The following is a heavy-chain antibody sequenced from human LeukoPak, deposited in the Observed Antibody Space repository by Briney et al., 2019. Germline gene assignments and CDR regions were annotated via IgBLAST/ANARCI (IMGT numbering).Heavy chain of an antibody. Sequence: PGGSLRLSCAASGFTFSSYGMSWVRQAPGKGLEWVSAISGSGGSTYYADSVKGRFTISRDNSKNTLYLQMNSLRAEDTAVYYCAKSGNEPMVRGVISYWYFDLWGRGTLVTVSS. J-gene: IGHJ2*01. CDR1: GFTFSSYG. V-gene: IGHV3-23*01. CDR3: AKSGNEPMVRGVISYWYFDL. D-gene: IGHD3-10*01. CDR2: ISGSGGST.